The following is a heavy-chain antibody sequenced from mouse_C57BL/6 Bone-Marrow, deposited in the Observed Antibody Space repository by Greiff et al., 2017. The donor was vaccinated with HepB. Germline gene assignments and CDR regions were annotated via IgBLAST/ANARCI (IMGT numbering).Heavy chain of an antibody. J-gene: IGHJ1*03. Sequence: EVQLQESGPGLVKPSQSLSLTCSVTGYSITSGYYWNWIRQFPGNKLEWMGYISYDGSNNYNPSLKNRISITRDTSKNQFFLKLNSVTTEDTATYYCARFVTTVVDWYFDVWGTGTTVTVSS. CDR3: ARFVTTVVDWYFDV. CDR1: GYSITSGYY. D-gene: IGHD1-1*01. CDR2: ISYDGSN. V-gene: IGHV3-6*01.